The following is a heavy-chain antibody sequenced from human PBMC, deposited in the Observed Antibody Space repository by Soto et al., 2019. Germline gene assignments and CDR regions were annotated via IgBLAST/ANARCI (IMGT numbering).Heavy chain of an antibody. J-gene: IGHJ4*02. Sequence: VGSLRLSCAVSGFTFSDYGMHWVRQAPGKGLEWVAVMSYAGSYKYYADSVKGRFTISRDLSGNTLFLQMNSLRLEDTAVYFCAKEMYPRTVLDSSSPWGDYWGQGTLVTVPS. CDR3: AKEMYPRTVLDSSSPWGDY. V-gene: IGHV3-30*18. CDR2: MSYAGSYK. D-gene: IGHD6-6*01. CDR1: GFTFSDYG.